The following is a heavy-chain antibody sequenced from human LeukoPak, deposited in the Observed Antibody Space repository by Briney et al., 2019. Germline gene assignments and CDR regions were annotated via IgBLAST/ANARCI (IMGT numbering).Heavy chain of an antibody. J-gene: IGHJ3*02. Sequence: PSETLSLTCTVSGGSISSYYWSWIRQPPGKGLEWIGYIYYSGSTYYNPSLKSRVTISVDTSKNQFSLKLSSVTAADTAVYYCARDVRENAFDIWGQGTMVTVSS. V-gene: IGHV4-59*12. CDR1: GGSISSYY. CDR3: ARDVRENAFDI. CDR2: IYYSGST.